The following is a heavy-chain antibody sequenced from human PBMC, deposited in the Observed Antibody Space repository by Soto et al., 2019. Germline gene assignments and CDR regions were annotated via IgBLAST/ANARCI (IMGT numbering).Heavy chain of an antibody. CDR2: IHYTGSP. D-gene: IGHD1-26*01. V-gene: IGHV4-59*01. CDR3: STLRSYAAIFHI. J-gene: IGHJ3*02. CDR1: GSSISSSY. Sequence: SETLSLTCTVSGSSISSSYWSWIRQPPGKGLEWIGYIHYTGSPNYNPSLKSRVTISVGTAENQFSLRLTSVTAADTAVYYCSTLRSYAAIFHIWGQGTLVTVS.